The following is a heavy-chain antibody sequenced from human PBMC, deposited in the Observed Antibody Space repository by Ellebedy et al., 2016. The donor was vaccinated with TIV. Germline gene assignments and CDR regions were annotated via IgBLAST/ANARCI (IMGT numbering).Heavy chain of an antibody. CDR2: LVGSGGSR. V-gene: IGHV3-23*01. CDR3: AKDRTPGDGYWVFDF. Sequence: GESLKISCAASGFSFSSYAMSWVRQAPGKGLEWVSGLVGSGGSRYADSGKGGFTISRDNSKSTLDLQMSSLRDEDTAVYYCAKDRTPGDGYWVFDFWGQGTLVTVST. J-gene: IGHJ4*02. CDR1: GFSFSSYA. D-gene: IGHD5-18*01.